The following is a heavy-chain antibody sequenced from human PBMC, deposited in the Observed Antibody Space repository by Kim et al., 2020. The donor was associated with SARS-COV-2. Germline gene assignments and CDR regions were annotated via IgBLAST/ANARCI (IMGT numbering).Heavy chain of an antibody. D-gene: IGHD5-18*01. Sequence: GGSLRLSCLASGFTFGDYAMSWVRQAPGKGLEWIGYIRSKAYGGTPEYAASVKDRFTISRDDSNNIAYLQMNSLKTEDTAVYYCARVRPNNSLGYWGQGTLVTVSS. CDR1: GFTFGDYA. V-gene: IGHV3-49*04. J-gene: IGHJ4*02. CDR2: IRSKAYGGTP. CDR3: ARVRPNNSLGY.